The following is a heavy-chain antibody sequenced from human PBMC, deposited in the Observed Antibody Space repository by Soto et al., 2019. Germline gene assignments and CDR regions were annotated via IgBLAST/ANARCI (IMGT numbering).Heavy chain of an antibody. CDR1: GFTFASYA. J-gene: IGHJ5*02. CDR2: ISAPGVGS. CDR3: AKDSRAGGNYGFYFEH. D-gene: IGHD4-17*01. V-gene: IGHV3-23*01. Sequence: GGSLRLSCAASGFTFASYAMSWVRQAPGKGLEWVSLISAPGVGSYYADSVKGRFTISRDNSKNTIYLQMDSLRADDTALYYCAKDSRAGGNYGFYFEHCGHGTLVTVSS.